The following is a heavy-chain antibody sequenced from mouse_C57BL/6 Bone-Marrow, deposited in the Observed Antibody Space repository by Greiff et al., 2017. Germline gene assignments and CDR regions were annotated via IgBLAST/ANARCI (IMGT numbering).Heavy chain of an antibody. CDR1: GYTFTSYW. CDR2: IHPSDSDT. CDR3: AIHYGYGYYAMDY. J-gene: IGHJ4*01. Sequence: QVQLQQPGAELVKPGASVKVSCKASGYTFTSYWMHWVKQRPGQGLEWIGRIHPSDSDTNYNQKFKGKATLTVDKSSSTAYMQLISLTSEDSAVYYCAIHYGYGYYAMDYWGQGTSVTVSS. V-gene: IGHV1-74*01. D-gene: IGHD2-2*01.